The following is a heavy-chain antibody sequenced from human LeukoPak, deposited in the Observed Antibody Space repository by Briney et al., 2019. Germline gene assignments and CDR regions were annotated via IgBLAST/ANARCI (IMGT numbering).Heavy chain of an antibody. J-gene: IGHJ4*02. CDR3: ATLNYDYSSVGFDY. Sequence: PGGSLRLSCAASGFTFSSYAMSWVRQAPGKGLEWVSAISGSGGSTYYADSVKGRFTISRDNSKNTLYLQMNSLRADDTAVYYCATLNYDYSSVGFDYWGQGTLVTVSS. D-gene: IGHD4-11*01. V-gene: IGHV3-23*01. CDR2: ISGSGGST. CDR1: GFTFSSYA.